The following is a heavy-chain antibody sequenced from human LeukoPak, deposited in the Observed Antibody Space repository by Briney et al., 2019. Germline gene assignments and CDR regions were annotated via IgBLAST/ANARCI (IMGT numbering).Heavy chain of an antibody. CDR1: GFTFSSYG. D-gene: IGHD5-18*01. CDR3: AKERDTAMVTIDY. V-gene: IGHV3-30*02. Sequence: PWGSLRLSCAASGFTFSSYGMHWVRQAPGKGLEWVAFIRYDGSNKYYADSVKGRFTISRDNSKNTLYLQMNSLRAEDTAVYYCAKERDTAMVTIDYWGQGTLVTV. J-gene: IGHJ4*02. CDR2: IRYDGSNK.